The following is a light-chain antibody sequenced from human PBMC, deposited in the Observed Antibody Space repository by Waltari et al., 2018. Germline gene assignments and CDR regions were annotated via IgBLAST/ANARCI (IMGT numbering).Light chain of an antibody. CDR2: GAS. CDR3: QQYGNSPDT. CDR1: QTVSSDY. V-gene: IGKV3-20*01. Sequence: EIVLTQSPATLSLSLGERATLSCRASQTVSSDYVAWYQQRPGQPPRLLSYGASSRTTGTPDRFSGSGSGTDFSLTISRVEPEDFAVYYCQQYGNSPDTFGRGTTLEIK. J-gene: IGKJ2*01.